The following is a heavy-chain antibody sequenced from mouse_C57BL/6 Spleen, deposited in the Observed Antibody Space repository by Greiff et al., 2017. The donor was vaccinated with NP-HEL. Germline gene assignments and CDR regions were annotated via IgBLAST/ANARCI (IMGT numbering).Heavy chain of an antibody. CDR1: GFTFSDYG. D-gene: IGHD1-1*01. V-gene: IGHV5-17*01. CDR2: ISSGSSTI. Sequence: EVHLVESGGGLVKPGGSLKLSCAASGFTFSDYGMHWVRQAPEKGLEWVAYISSGSSTIYYADTVKGRFTISRDNAKNTLFLQMTSLRSEDTAMYYCARSLLRDAWFAYWGQGTLVTVSA. J-gene: IGHJ3*01. CDR3: ARSLLRDAWFAY.